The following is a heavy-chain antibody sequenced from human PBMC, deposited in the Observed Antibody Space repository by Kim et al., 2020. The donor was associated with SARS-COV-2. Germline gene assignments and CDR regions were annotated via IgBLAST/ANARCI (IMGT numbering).Heavy chain of an antibody. Sequence: KYSQKFQGRVTITRDTSASTAYMELSSLRSEDTAVYYCARRIAAAGLFDYWGQGTLVTVSS. V-gene: IGHV1-3*01. J-gene: IGHJ4*02. D-gene: IGHD6-13*01. CDR3: ARRIAAAGLFDY.